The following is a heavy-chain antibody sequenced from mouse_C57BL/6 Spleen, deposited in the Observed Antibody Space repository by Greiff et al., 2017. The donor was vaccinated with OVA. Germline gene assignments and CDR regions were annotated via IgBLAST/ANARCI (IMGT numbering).Heavy chain of an antibody. CDR3: ARSLGSSPDY. D-gene: IGHD1-1*01. CDR1: GFTFTDYY. V-gene: IGHV7-3*01. J-gene: IGHJ2*01. CDR2: IRNKANGYTT. Sequence: EVHLVESGGGLVQPGGSLSLSCAASGFTFTDYYMSWVRQPPGKALEWLGFIRNKANGYTTEYSASVKGRFTISRDNSQSILYLQMNALRAEDSATYYCARSLGSSPDYWGQGTTLTVSS.